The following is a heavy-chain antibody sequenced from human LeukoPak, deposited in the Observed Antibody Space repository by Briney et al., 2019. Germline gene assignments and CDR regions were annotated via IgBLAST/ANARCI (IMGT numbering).Heavy chain of an antibody. CDR2: IYYSGST. CDR3: ARASPGIAAAGPFDY. Sequence: SETLSLTCTVSGGSISSYYWSWIRQPPGKGLEWIGYIYYSGSTNYNPSLKSRVTISVDTSKNQFSLKLSSVTAADTAVYYCARASPGIAAAGPFDYWGQGTLVTVSS. J-gene: IGHJ4*02. V-gene: IGHV4-59*01. CDR1: GGSISSYY. D-gene: IGHD6-13*01.